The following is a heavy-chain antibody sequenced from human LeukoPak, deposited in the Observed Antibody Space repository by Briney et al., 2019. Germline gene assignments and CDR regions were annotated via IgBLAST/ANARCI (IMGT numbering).Heavy chain of an antibody. CDR3: ARDNSMVRGVIIGRQRHFDY. Sequence: GGSLGLSCAASGFTFSSYSMNWVRQAPGKGLEWVSSISSSSSYIYYADSVKGRFTISRDNAKNSLYLQMNSLRAEDTAVYYCARDNSMVRGVIIGRQRHFDYWGQGTLVTVSS. CDR1: GFTFSSYS. CDR2: ISSSSSYI. J-gene: IGHJ4*02. D-gene: IGHD3-10*01. V-gene: IGHV3-21*01.